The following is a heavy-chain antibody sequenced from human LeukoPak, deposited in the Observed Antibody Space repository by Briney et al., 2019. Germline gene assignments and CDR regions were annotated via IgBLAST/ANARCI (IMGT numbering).Heavy chain of an antibody. CDR1: GGSFSGYY. V-gene: IGHV4-34*01. J-gene: IGHJ3*02. D-gene: IGHD2-8*02. CDR3: ARDRIHAGGYLDAFDI. CDR2: INHSGST. Sequence: PSETLSLTCAVYGGSFSGYYWSWIRQPPGKGLEWIGEINHSGSTNYNPSPKSRVTISVDTSKNQFSLKLSSVTAADTAVYYCARDRIHAGGYLDAFDIWGQGTMVTVSS.